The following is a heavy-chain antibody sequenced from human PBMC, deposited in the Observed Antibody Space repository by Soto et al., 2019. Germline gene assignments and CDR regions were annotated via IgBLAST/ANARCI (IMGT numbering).Heavy chain of an antibody. D-gene: IGHD4-4*01. J-gene: IGHJ3*01. CDR1: GFTVSSHY. V-gene: IGHV3-53*02. CDR2: LYASDST. CDR3: ATTVTRLSAFDV. Sequence: EVQLVETGGGLIQPGGSLRLSCAASGFTVSSHYMSWVRQTPGKGLEWVSILYASDSTFYADSVEGRFTTTRDNSYNTVYLQLNSLRAEDTAVYYWATTVTRLSAFDVGGKGTMATVSS.